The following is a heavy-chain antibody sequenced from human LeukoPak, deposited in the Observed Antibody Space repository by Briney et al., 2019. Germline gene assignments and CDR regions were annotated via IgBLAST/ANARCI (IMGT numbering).Heavy chain of an antibody. J-gene: IGHJ4*02. CDR3: TKDSGHHRTDC. CDR2: VYYDGNT. Sequence: SETLSLTCSVSGGSINRSSYYWGWIRQAPGKGLEWIGSVYYDGNTYYNPNPSLKSRATVSVDTSRNQFSLKLRSVTAADTAVYYCTKDSGHHRTDCWGQGTLVTVSS. V-gene: IGHV4-39*02. CDR1: GGSINRSSYY. D-gene: IGHD1-26*01.